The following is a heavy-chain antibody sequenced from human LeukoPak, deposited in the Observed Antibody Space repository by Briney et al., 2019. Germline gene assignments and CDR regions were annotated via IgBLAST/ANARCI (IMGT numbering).Heavy chain of an antibody. Sequence: GGSLRLSCAASGFTFSSYWMHWVRQAPGKGLVWVSRINTDGSSTSYADSVKGRFTISRDNARNSLYLQMNSLRAEDTAVYYCTRDLSTGMPGGFDYWGQGTLATVSS. D-gene: IGHD2-2*01. CDR2: INTDGSST. CDR1: GFTFSSYW. V-gene: IGHV3-74*01. J-gene: IGHJ4*02. CDR3: TRDLSTGMPGGFDY.